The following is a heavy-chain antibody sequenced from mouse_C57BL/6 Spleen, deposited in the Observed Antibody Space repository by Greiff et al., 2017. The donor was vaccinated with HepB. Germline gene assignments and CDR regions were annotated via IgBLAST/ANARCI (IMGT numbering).Heavy chain of an antibody. CDR2: FYPGSGSI. CDR3: ARHEGRAIYYGNYYAMDY. D-gene: IGHD2-1*01. J-gene: IGHJ4*01. Sequence: VKLVESGAELVKPGASVKLSCKASGYTFTEYTIHWVKQRSGQGLEWIGWFYPGSGSIKYNEKFKDKATLTADKSSSTVYMELSRLTSEDSAVYFCARHEGRAIYYGNYYAMDYWGQGTSVTVSS. CDR1: GYTFTEYT. V-gene: IGHV1-62-2*01.